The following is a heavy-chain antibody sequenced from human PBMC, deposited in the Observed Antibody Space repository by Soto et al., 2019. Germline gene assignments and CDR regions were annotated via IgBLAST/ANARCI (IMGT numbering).Heavy chain of an antibody. CDR3: ARARLDDFWSGYCDY. D-gene: IGHD3-3*01. CDR1: GGSVSSGSYY. J-gene: IGHJ4*02. CDR2: IYYSGST. Sequence: NPSETLSLTCTVSGGSVSSGSYYWSWIRQPPGKGLEWIGYIYYSGSTNYNPSLKSRVTISVDTSKNQFSLKLSSVTAADTAVYYCARARLDDFWSGYCDYWGQGTLVTVSS. V-gene: IGHV4-61*01.